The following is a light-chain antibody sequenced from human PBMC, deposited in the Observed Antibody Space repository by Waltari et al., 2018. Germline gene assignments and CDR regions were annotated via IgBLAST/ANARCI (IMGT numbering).Light chain of an antibody. CDR2: TDT. V-gene: IGLV3-25*03. CDR1: ASPNQY. Sequence: SELPQQPALSAPPAQTARNNCSREASPNQYDYWYQQNPGQAPVVVIKTDTERPSGIPERFSGSSSGTTVTMTISGVQAEDDADYYCPSADSSGTHVIFGGGTKLTVL. CDR3: PSADSSGTHVI. J-gene: IGLJ2*01.